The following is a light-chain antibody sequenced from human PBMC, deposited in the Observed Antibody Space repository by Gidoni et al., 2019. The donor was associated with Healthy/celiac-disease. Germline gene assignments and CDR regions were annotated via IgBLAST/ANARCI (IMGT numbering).Light chain of an antibody. CDR1: QSVSSY. CDR2: DAS. Sequence: EIVLTQSPATLSLSPGERATLSCRASQSVSSYLAWYQQKPGQAPRLLIYDASSGSGTDFTLTISSLEPEDFAVYYCQQRSNWPRTFGQXTKVEIK. V-gene: IGKV3-11*01. CDR3: QQRSNWPRT. J-gene: IGKJ1*01.